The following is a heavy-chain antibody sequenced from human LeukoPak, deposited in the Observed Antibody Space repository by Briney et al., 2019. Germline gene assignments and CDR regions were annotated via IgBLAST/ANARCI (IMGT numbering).Heavy chain of an antibody. Sequence: GRGLXWXXXXYSSGSTNYNPSLKSGVTIAVNTSKNQFSLKLSSVTAADTAVYYCARDPYYDFWSGGFDPWGQGTLVTVSS. D-gene: IGHD3-3*01. J-gene: IGHJ5*02. V-gene: IGHV4-61*02. CDR3: ARDPYYDFWSGGFDP. CDR2: XYSSGST.